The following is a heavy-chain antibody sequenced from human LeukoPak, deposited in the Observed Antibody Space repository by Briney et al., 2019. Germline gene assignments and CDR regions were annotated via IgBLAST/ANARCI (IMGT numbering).Heavy chain of an antibody. Sequence: TSETLSLTCTVSGGPITSHFWSWIRQPPGEGLEWIGNFYHAGNSNFNPSLKSRVTMSMDTSKNQFSLELSSVTAADTAVYFCARDGPTSTAPFDNWGQGTLVTVSS. V-gene: IGHV4-59*11. D-gene: IGHD2/OR15-2a*01. CDR2: FYHAGNS. J-gene: IGHJ4*02. CDR1: GGPITSHF. CDR3: ARDGPTSTAPFDN.